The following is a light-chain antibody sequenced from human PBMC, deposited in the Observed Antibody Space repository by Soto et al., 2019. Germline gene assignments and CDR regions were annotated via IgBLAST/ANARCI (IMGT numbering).Light chain of an antibody. Sequence: SVLAQPASMSGSPGQSVTISCAGTSSDIGGYNYVSWYQHHPGKAPKLIIYDVSSRPSGVSHRFSGSKSGNTASLTISGLQAEDEADYYCSSFSVGGPLFGSGTKVTV. CDR2: DVS. CDR1: SSDIGGYNY. V-gene: IGLV2-14*01. CDR3: SSFSVGGPL. J-gene: IGLJ6*01.